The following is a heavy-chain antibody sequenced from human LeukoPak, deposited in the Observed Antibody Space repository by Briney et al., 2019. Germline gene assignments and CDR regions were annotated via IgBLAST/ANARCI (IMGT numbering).Heavy chain of an antibody. V-gene: IGHV4-39*01. CDR3: AMPMVRGVGAVVDY. CDR2: IYYSGST. Sequence: PSETLSLTCTVSGGSISSSSYYWGWIRQPPGKGLEWIGSIYYSGSTYYNPSLKSRVTISVDTSKNQFSLKLSSVTAADTAVYYCAMPMVRGVGAVVDYWGQGTLVTVSS. D-gene: IGHD3-10*01. J-gene: IGHJ4*02. CDR1: GGSISSSSYY.